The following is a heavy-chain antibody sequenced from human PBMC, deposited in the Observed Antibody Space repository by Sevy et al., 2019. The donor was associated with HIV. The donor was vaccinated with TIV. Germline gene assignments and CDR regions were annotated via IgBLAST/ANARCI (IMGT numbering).Heavy chain of an antibody. CDR2: ISGSGGMT. J-gene: IGHJ4*02. CDR1: GFTFSSHA. CDR3: AKEDCSGGSCYGGFDY. D-gene: IGHD2-15*01. Sequence: GGSLRLSCAASGFTFSSHAMSWVRQAPGKGLEWVSAISGSGGMTYYADSVKGRFTISRDNSKNTLYLQMSSLRAEDTAVYYFAKEDCSGGSCYGGFDYWGQGTLVTVSS. V-gene: IGHV3-23*01.